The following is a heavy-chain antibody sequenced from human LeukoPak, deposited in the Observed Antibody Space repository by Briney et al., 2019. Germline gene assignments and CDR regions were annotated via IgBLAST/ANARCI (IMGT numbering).Heavy chain of an antibody. V-gene: IGHV3-7*05. CDR1: GFTFSTYW. CDR3: AREAPSSTSCYVSPEADCPSFFLDY. CDR2: IRQDGSEK. Sequence: PGGSLRLSCAASGFTFSTYWMSWVRQAPGKGLEWVANIRQDGSEKYYVDSVKGRFTISRDNAKNSLYLQMSSLRAEDTAVYYCAREAPSSTSCYVSPEADCPSFFLDYWGQGTLVTVSS. D-gene: IGHD2-2*01. J-gene: IGHJ4*02.